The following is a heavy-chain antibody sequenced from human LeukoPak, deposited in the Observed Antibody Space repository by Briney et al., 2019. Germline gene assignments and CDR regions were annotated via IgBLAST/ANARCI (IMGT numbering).Heavy chain of an antibody. V-gene: IGHV3-23*01. CDR2: ISGSGGST. J-gene: IGHJ4*02. CDR3: AKGEDYDILTGYRELDY. Sequence: GRSLRLSCAASGFTFSSYAMSWVRQAPGKGLEWVSAISGSGGSTYYADSVKGRFTISRDNSKNTLYLQMNSLRAEDTAVYYCAKGEDYDILTGYRELDYWGQGTLVTVSS. D-gene: IGHD3-9*01. CDR1: GFTFSSYA.